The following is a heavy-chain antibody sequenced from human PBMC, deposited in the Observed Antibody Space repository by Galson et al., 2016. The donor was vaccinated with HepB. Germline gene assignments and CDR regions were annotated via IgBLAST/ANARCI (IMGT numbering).Heavy chain of an antibody. Sequence: SLRLSCAASGFTFDNYTMNWLRQAPGKGLEWVSSVGHSSTYVYYADSVEGRFTISRDNAKNSLYLEMNSLRVEDTAVFYCARSLGWYFDVWGRGTLVTVSS. V-gene: IGHV3-21*01. CDR2: VGHSSTYV. CDR1: GFTFDNYT. CDR3: ARSLGWYFDV. D-gene: IGHD6-6*01. J-gene: IGHJ2*01.